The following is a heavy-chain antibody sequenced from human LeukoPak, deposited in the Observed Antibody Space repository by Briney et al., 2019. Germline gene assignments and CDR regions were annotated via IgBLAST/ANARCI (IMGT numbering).Heavy chain of an antibody. CDR1: AGSISPYY. CDR2: NNYSGNT. V-gene: IGHV4-59*01. D-gene: IGHD3-10*02. Sequence: SETLSLTCTVSAGSISPYYWSWLRQPPGKGLARLGCNNYSGNTDYSPTLKSRVAISVDTSKNQFSLKLSSVTAADTAVYYCARSTGSTMFIDYWGQGTLVTVSS. J-gene: IGHJ4*02. CDR3: ARSTGSTMFIDY.